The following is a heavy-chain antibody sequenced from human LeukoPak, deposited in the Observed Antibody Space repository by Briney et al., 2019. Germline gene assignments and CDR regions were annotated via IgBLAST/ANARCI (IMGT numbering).Heavy chain of an antibody. CDR1: GGSFSGYY. V-gene: IGHV4-34*01. J-gene: IGHJ4*02. D-gene: IGHD3-16*02. Sequence: SETLSLTCAVYGGSFSGYYWSWIRQPPGKGLEWIGEINHSGSTNYNPSLKSRVTISVDTSKNQFSLKLSSVTAADTAVYYCARVPLVSYYDYVWGSYRPFDYWGQGTLVTVSS. CDR3: ARVPLVSYYDYVWGSYRPFDY. CDR2: INHSGST.